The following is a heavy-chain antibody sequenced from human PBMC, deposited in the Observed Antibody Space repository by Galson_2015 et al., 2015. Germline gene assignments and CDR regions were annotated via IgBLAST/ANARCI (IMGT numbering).Heavy chain of an antibody. V-gene: IGHV3-7*01. J-gene: IGHJ6*03. Sequence: SLRLSCAASGFTFRSHWMSWARQAPGKGLEWVANINQDGSEKFYVDSVRGRFTISRDNAENSLYLQMNSLRADDTALYYCARDQYEMYSAYEIPFSRLPRTTYYHYMDVWGKGTTVTVSS. CDR3: ARDQYEMYSAYEIPFSRLPRTTYYHYMDV. CDR1: GFTFRSHW. CDR2: INQDGSEK. D-gene: IGHD5-12*01.